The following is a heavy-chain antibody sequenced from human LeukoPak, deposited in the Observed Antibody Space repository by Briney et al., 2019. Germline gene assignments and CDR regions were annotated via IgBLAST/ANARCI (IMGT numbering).Heavy chain of an antibody. D-gene: IGHD3-10*01. J-gene: IGHJ4*02. CDR2: ISYDGSNK. CDR1: GFTFSSYA. V-gene: IGHV3-30-3*01. CDR3: ARGGGGVWFGEYKIDY. Sequence: GGSLRLSCAASGFTFSSYAMHWVRQAPGKGLEWVAVISYDGSNKYYADSVKGRFTISRDNSKNTLYLQMNSLRAEDTAVYYCARGGGGVWFGEYKIDYWGQGTLATVSS.